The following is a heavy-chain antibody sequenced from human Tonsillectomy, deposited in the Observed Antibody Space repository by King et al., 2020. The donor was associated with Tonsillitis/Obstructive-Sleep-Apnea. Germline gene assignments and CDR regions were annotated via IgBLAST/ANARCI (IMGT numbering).Heavy chain of an antibody. CDR3: VNGMADFDH. V-gene: IGHV3-30*18. D-gene: IGHD5-24*01. Sequence: HVQLVESGGGVVQPGRSLRLLCAASGFTFDNYGMHWVRQAPGKGLEWVAYISYDAANQYYADSVKGRFSISRDNSKNTVSLQMNSLRGEDAGLYYCVNGMADFDHWGQGTLAT. J-gene: IGHJ4*02. CDR2: ISYDAANQ. CDR1: GFTFDNYG.